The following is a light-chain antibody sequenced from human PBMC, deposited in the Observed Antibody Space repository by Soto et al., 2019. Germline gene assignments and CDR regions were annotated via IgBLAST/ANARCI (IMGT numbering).Light chain of an antibody. V-gene: IGKV3-11*01. CDR2: DAS. Sequence: EILLTQSPVTLSLSPGQRATLSCRASQSISTYLAWYQVKPGQAPRLLINDASSRATGVPARFSGSGSGTDFSLTISSLEPEDVAVYYCQQRSQWPPMTFGQGTRLEMK. CDR3: QQRSQWPPMT. CDR1: QSISTY. J-gene: IGKJ5*01.